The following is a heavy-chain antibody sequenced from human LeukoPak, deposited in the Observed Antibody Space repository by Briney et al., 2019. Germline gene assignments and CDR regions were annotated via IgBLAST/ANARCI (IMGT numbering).Heavy chain of an antibody. J-gene: IGHJ4*02. Sequence: GGSLRLSCAASEFTFNTYAMSWVRQAPGKGLEWVSSISGSGGNTYYADSVKGRFTISRDNSKNTLYLQMNSLKTDDTAIYYCTCRSVVFTRGSGYPPGFHYWGQGTLVTVSS. CDR2: ISGSGGNT. CDR3: TCRSVVFTRGSGYPPGFHY. CDR1: EFTFNTYA. D-gene: IGHD3-22*01. V-gene: IGHV3-23*01.